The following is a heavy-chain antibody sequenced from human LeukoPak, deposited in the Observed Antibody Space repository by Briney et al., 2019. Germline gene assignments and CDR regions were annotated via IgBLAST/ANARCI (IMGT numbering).Heavy chain of an antibody. D-gene: IGHD3-16*01. CDR2: IRYDGSNK. J-gene: IGHJ6*03. Sequence: GGSLRLSCAASGFTFSSYGMHWVRQAPGKGLEWVAFIRYDGSNKYYADSVKGRFTISRDNSKNTLYLQMNSLRAEDTAVYYCANDLGDLVSPSHYMDVWGKGTTVTVSS. CDR3: ANDLGDLVSPSHYMDV. V-gene: IGHV3-30*02. CDR1: GFTFSSYG.